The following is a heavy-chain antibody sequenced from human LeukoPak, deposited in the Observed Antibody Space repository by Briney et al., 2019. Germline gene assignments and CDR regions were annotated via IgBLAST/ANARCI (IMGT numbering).Heavy chain of an antibody. Sequence: GTLSLTCGVSGGSVISTNWWTWVRQPPGKGLEWIGEVHLDGRTNYNPSLGSRLTMSVDLSENQVSLKLTSVTAADTAVYYCAREGGFYRPLDYSGQGTLVTVPS. CDR1: GGSVISTNW. CDR2: VHLDGRT. D-gene: IGHD3-3*01. CDR3: AREGGFYRPLDY. V-gene: IGHV4-4*02. J-gene: IGHJ4*02.